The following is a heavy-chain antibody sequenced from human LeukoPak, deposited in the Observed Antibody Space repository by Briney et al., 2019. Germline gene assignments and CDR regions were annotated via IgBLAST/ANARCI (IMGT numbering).Heavy chain of an antibody. J-gene: IGHJ4*02. D-gene: IGHD6-13*01. CDR2: IKQDGNEK. CDR1: GFTLSRHW. CDR3: ARAKYSSSWYDLIDY. V-gene: IGHV3-7*01. Sequence: GALRLSCAASGFTLSRHWISWGRQASREGLGGGVNIKQDGNEKYYVDSVKGRFTISRDNAKNSLYLQMNSLRAEDTAVYYCARAKYSSSWYDLIDYWGQGTLVTVSS.